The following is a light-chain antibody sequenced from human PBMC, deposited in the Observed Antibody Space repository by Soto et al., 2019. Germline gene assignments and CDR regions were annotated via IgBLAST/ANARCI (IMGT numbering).Light chain of an antibody. V-gene: IGLV2-11*01. CDR3: CSYAGSYTPMV. J-gene: IGLJ2*01. CDR1: SSDVGAYNY. Sequence: QSALTQPRSVSGSPGQSVTISCTGTSSDVGAYNYVSWYQQHPGKVPKLVIYDVSKRPSGVPDRFSGSKSGNTASLTISGLQAEDEADYYCCSYAGSYTPMVFGGGTKVTVL. CDR2: DVS.